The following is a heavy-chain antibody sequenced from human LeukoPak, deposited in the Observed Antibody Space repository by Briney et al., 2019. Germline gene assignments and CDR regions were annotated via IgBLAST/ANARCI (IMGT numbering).Heavy chain of an antibody. Sequence: SETLSLTCTVSGGSISSGGYYWSWIRQHPGKGLEWIGYIYYSGSTYYNPSLKSRVTISVDTSKNQFSLKLSSVTAADTAVYYCARESGYNWNYGRFNYYGMDVWGQGTTVTVSS. CDR2: IYYSGST. CDR1: GGSISSGGYY. D-gene: IGHD1-7*01. V-gene: IGHV4-31*03. CDR3: ARESGYNWNYGRFNYYGMDV. J-gene: IGHJ6*02.